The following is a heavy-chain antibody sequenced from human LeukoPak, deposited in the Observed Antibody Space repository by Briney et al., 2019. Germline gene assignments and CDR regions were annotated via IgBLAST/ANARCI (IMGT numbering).Heavy chain of an antibody. J-gene: IGHJ4*02. Sequence: GGSLRLSCAASGFTVSSNYMSWVRQAPGKGLEWVSVIYSGGSTYYADSVKGRFTISRDNSKNTLYLQMNSLRAEDTAVYYCARGGYDSSGYRAPWDYWGQGTLVAVSS. CDR1: GFTVSSNY. V-gene: IGHV3-53*01. D-gene: IGHD3-22*01. CDR2: IYSGGST. CDR3: ARGGYDSSGYRAPWDY.